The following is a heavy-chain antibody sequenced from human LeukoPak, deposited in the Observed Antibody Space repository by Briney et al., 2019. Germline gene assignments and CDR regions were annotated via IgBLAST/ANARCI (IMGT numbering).Heavy chain of an antibody. CDR1: GGSISSGGYY. CDR2: IYYSGST. J-gene: IGHJ3*02. D-gene: IGHD1-26*01. CDR3: ARDGPSGSLDAFDI. V-gene: IGHV4-31*03. Sequence: PSETLSLTCTVSGGSISSGGYYWSWIRQHPGKGLEWIGYIYYSGSTYYNPSLKSRVTISVDTSKNQFSLKLSSVTAADTAVYYCARDGPSGSLDAFDIWGQGTMVTVSS.